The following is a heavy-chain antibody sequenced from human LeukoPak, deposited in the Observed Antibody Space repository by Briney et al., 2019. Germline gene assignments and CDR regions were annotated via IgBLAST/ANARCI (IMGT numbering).Heavy chain of an antibody. CDR2: IIPILGIA. CDR1: GGTFSSYA. J-gene: IGHJ5*02. CDR3: AGALSDDYGDYRSWFDP. D-gene: IGHD4-17*01. Sequence: GASVKVSCKASGGTFSSYAISWVRQAPGQGLEWMGRIIPILGIANYAQKFQGRVTITADKSTSTAYTELSSLRSEDTAVYYCAGALSDDYGDYRSWFDPWGQGTLVTVSS. V-gene: IGHV1-69*04.